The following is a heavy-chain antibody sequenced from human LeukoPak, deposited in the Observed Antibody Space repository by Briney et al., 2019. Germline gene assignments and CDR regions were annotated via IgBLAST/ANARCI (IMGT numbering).Heavy chain of an antibody. J-gene: IGHJ5*02. CDR2: IYYSGST. V-gene: IGHV4-61*01. CDR3: ASSSLGYA. CDR1: GGSISSGNYF. D-gene: IGHD2-8*01. Sequence: SETLSLTCTVSGGSISSGNYFWSWIRQPPGKGLEWIGYIYYSGSTNYNPSLKSRVTISVDTSKNQFSLKLSSVTAADTAVYYCASSSLGYAWGQGTLVTVSS.